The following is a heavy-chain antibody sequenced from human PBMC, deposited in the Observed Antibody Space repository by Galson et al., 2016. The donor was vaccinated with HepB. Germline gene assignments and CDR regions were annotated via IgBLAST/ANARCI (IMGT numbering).Heavy chain of an antibody. J-gene: IGHJ6*02. D-gene: IGHD3-16*01. Sequence: SLRLSCAASGFTFTSYSMNWVRQAPGKGLEWVSSISSSSDYIHYSDSVRGRVTISRDNARNSLYLRLDSLRAEDTAVYFCSRGGGMYYSMDVWGQGTAVTV. CDR3: SRGGGMYYSMDV. CDR1: GFTFTSYS. V-gene: IGHV3-21*01. CDR2: ISSSSDYI.